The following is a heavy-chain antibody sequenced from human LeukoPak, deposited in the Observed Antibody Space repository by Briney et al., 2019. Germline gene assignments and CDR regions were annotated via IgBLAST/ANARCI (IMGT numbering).Heavy chain of an antibody. Sequence: ASVKVSCKASGYTFTTFGITWVRQAPGQGLEWMGWINADNGNTNYAQNLRGRVTMTTDTSTSTAYMELRSLRSDDTAVYYCARRDSGLDAFDIWGQGTMVIVSS. J-gene: IGHJ3*02. CDR1: GYTFTTFG. CDR3: ARRDSGLDAFDI. D-gene: IGHD3-10*01. CDR2: INADNGNT. V-gene: IGHV1-18*01.